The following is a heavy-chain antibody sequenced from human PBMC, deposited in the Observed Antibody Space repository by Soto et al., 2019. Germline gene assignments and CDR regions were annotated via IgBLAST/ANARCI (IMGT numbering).Heavy chain of an antibody. V-gene: IGHV3-30*18. D-gene: IGHD6-19*01. Sequence: GGSLRLSCAASRFSFSTYGMHWVRQAPGKGLDWVATISYSGDNHYYADSVKGRFTISRDNSKDTLYLQMNSLRAEDTAVYYCAKDAEWLVPKYYYGLDVWGQGTTVTVSS. J-gene: IGHJ6*02. CDR3: AKDAEWLVPKYYYGLDV. CDR1: RFSFSTYG. CDR2: ISYSGDNH.